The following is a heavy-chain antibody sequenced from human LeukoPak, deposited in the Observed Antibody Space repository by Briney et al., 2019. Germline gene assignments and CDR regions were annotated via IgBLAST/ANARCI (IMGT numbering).Heavy chain of an antibody. CDR2: IIPIFGTA. CDR3: ARERRGSSWYTSRPNWFDP. D-gene: IGHD6-13*01. J-gene: IGHJ5*02. V-gene: IGHV1-69*13. Sequence: ASVKVSCKASGGTFSSYAISWVRQAPGQGLEWMGGIIPIFGTANYAQKFQGRVTITADESTSTAYMELSSLRSEDTAVYYCARERRGSSWYTSRPNWFDPWGQGTLVTVSS. CDR1: GGTFSSYA.